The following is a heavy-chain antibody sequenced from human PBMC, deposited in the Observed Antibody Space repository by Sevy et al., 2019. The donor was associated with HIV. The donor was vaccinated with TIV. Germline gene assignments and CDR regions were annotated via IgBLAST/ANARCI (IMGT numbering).Heavy chain of an antibody. J-gene: IGHJ4*02. Sequence: GGSLRLSCAASGFTFNYYTMNWVRQAPGKGLEWVSSIRRSTEYIYYADSVKGRFTISRDNAKKSLYLQMNSLRAEDTAVYYCAREGCTKPHDYWGQGTLVTVSS. CDR2: IRRSTEYI. V-gene: IGHV3-21*04. CDR1: GFTFNYYT. D-gene: IGHD2-8*01. CDR3: AREGCTKPHDY.